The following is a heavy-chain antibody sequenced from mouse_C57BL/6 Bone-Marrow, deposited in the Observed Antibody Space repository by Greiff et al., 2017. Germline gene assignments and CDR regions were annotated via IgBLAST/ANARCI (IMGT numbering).Heavy chain of an antibody. CDR3: AKGNGSRNWYFDV. V-gene: IGHV2-5*01. D-gene: IGHD1-1*01. CDR2: IWRGGST. J-gene: IGHJ1*03. Sequence: VQLQQSGPGLVQPSQSLSITCTVSGFSLTSYGVHWVRPSPGKGLEWLGVIWRGGSTDYNAAFMSRLSITKDNSKSQVFFKMNSLQADDTSIYYCAKGNGSRNWYFDVWGTGTTVTVSS. CDR1: GFSLTSYG.